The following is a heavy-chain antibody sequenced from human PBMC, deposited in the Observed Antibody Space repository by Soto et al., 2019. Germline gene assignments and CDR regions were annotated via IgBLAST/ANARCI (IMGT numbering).Heavy chain of an antibody. CDR1: GYTFTSYY. CDR3: AGDTSAGAALYGMDV. J-gene: IGHJ6*02. V-gene: IGHV1-46*01. CDR2: INPSGGST. D-gene: IGHD1-26*01. Sequence: QVQLVQSGAEVKKPGASVKVSCKASGYTFTSYYMHWVRQAPGQGLEWMGIINPSGGSTSYAQKFKGRVTMTRGTTTSTVYRELSSLRTEDTAGYYCAGDTSAGAALYGMDVWGQGTTVTVSS.